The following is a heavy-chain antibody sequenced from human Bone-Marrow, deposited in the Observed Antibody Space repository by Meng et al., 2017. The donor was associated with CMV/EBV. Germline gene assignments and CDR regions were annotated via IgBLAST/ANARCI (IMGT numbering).Heavy chain of an antibody. J-gene: IGHJ6*02. CDR3: AKDATTGPLYYYYGMDV. CDR1: GFTFDDYT. Sequence: GGSLRLSCAASGFTFDDYTMHWVRQAPGKGLEWVSLISWDGGSTYYADSAKGRFTISRDNSKNSLYLQMNSLRTEDTALYYCAKDATTGPLYYYYGMDVWGQGTTVTVAS. V-gene: IGHV3-43*01. D-gene: IGHD1-1*01. CDR2: ISWDGGST.